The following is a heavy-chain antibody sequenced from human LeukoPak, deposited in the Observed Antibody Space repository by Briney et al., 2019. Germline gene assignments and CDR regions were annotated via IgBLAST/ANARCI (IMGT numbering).Heavy chain of an antibody. V-gene: IGHV3-53*01. D-gene: IGHD1-1*01. Sequence: GGSLRLSCAASGFTVSSNYMSWVRQAPGKGLEWVSVIYSGGSTYYADSVKGRFTISRDDSKNTVFLQMNSLKTEDTAVYYCTTALYDWNDVNYWGQGTLVTVSS. CDR1: GFTVSSNY. CDR3: TTALYDWNDVNY. J-gene: IGHJ4*02. CDR2: IYSGGST.